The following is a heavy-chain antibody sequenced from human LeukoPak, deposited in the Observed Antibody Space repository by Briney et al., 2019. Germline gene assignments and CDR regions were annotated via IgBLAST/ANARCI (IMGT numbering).Heavy chain of an antibody. J-gene: IGHJ4*02. Sequence: SETLSLTCTVSVGSISSYYWSWIRQPPGKGLEWIGYIYYSGSTNYNPSLKSRVTISVDTSKNQFSLKLSSVTAADTAVYYCARVRTDWFGEIDYWGQGTLVTVSS. CDR1: VGSISSYY. CDR2: IYYSGST. CDR3: ARVRTDWFGEIDY. D-gene: IGHD3-10*01. V-gene: IGHV4-59*01.